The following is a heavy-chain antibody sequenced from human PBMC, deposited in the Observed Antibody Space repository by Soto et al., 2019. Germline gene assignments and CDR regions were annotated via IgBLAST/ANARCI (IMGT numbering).Heavy chain of an antibody. D-gene: IGHD5-18*01. V-gene: IGHV1-18*01. CDR2: ISAYNGNT. CDR3: ARDSYPYSYGRGPDY. Sequence: QVQLVQSGAEVKKPGASVKVSCKASGYTFTSYGISWGRQAPGQGLEWMGWISAYNGNTNYAQKLQGRVTMTTDTSTSTDYMELRSLRSDDTAVYYCARDSYPYSYGRGPDYWGQGTLVTVSS. CDR1: GYTFTSYG. J-gene: IGHJ4*02.